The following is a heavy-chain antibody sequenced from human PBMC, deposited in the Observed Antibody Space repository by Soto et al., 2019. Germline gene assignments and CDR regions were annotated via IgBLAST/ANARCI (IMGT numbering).Heavy chain of an antibody. J-gene: IGHJ4*02. CDR2: ISGSGGST. V-gene: IGHV3-23*01. CDR3: AKGPRSYPGFFDY. D-gene: IGHD1-26*01. CDR1: GFTFSSYA. Sequence: PGGSLRLSCAASGFTFSSYAMSWVRQAPGRGLEWVSAISGSGGSTYYADSVKGRFTISRDNSKNTLYLQMNSLRAEDTAVYYCAKGPRSYPGFFDYWGQGTLVTVSS.